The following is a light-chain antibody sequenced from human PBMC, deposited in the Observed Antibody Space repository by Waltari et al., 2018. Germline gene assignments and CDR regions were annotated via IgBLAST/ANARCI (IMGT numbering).Light chain of an antibody. CDR2: DNN. Sequence: QSVFTPPPSVSAAPGQKVTISCSGTRSHIGNHYVSWYQQFPGTAPKLLIYDNNRRPAGIPGRFAGSKSGTSATLVITGLQTGDEADYYCGAWDTSLSKVFGGGTKLTVL. J-gene: IGLJ2*01. V-gene: IGLV1-51*01. CDR3: GAWDTSLSKV. CDR1: RSHIGNHY.